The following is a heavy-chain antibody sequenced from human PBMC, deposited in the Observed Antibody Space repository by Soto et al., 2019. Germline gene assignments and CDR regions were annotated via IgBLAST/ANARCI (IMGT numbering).Heavy chain of an antibody. J-gene: IGHJ6*02. V-gene: IGHV4-39*01. CDR3: ARLGYCTNGVCYKNYYYYYGMDV. D-gene: IGHD2-8*01. CDR2: IYYSGST. Sequence: QLQLQESGPGLVKPSETLSLTCTVSGGSISSSSYYWGWIRQPPGKGLEWIGSIYYSGSTYYNPSLKSRVTISVDTSKNQFSLKLSSVTAADTAVYYCARLGYCTNGVCYKNYYYYYGMDVWGQGTTVTVSS. CDR1: GGSISSSSYY.